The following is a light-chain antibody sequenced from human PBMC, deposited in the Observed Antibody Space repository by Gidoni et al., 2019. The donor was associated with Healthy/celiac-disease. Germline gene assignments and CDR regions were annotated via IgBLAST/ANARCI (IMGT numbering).Light chain of an antibody. CDR1: QDISNY. J-gene: IGKJ4*01. V-gene: IGKV1-33*01. CDR3: QQYDNLR. CDR2: DAS. Sequence: SVGDRVTITCQASQDISNYLNWYQQKPGKAPKLLIYDASNLETGVPSRFSGSGSGTDFTFTISSLHPEDIATYYCQQYDNLRFGGGTKVEIK.